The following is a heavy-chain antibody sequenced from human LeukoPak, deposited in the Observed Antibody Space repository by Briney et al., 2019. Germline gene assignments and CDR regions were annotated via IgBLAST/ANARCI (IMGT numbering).Heavy chain of an antibody. Sequence: SETLSLTCAVYGGSFSGYYWGWIRQPPGKGLEWIGEINHSGSTNYNPSLKSRVTISVDTSKNQFSLKLSSVTAADTAVYYCARGLRYRNWFDPWGQGTLVTVSS. CDR3: ARGLRYRNWFDP. CDR2: INHSGST. D-gene: IGHD1-14*01. J-gene: IGHJ5*02. CDR1: GGSFSGYY. V-gene: IGHV4-34*01.